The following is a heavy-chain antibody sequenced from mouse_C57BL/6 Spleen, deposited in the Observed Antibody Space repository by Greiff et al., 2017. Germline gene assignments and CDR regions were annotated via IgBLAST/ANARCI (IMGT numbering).Heavy chain of an antibody. CDR2: IDPETGGT. D-gene: IGHD1-1*01. J-gene: IGHJ2*01. V-gene: IGHV1-15*01. Sequence: QVQLQESGAELVRPGASVTLSCKASGYTFTSSWMHWVKQTPGHGLEWIGGIDPETGGTAYNRKFKGQAILTADKSSSTAYMELSSLTSEDSAVYYGTRLHYEGRSYFDYWGQGTTLTVSS. CDR1: GYTFTSSW. CDR3: TRLHYEGRSYFDY.